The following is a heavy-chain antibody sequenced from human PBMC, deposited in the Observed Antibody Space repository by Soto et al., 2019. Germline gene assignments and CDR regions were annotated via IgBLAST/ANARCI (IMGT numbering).Heavy chain of an antibody. V-gene: IGHV3-23*01. CDR1: GFTFSSYA. CDR3: AKDPRAYYDILTGSLNYFYF. D-gene: IGHD3-9*01. Sequence: GGSLRLSCAASGFTFSSYAMSWVRQAPGKGLEWVSAISGSGGSTYYADSVKGRFTISRDNSKNTLYLQMNSLRAEDTAVYYCAKDPRAYYDILTGSLNYFYFWGQGTLVPVSS. J-gene: IGHJ4*02. CDR2: ISGSGGST.